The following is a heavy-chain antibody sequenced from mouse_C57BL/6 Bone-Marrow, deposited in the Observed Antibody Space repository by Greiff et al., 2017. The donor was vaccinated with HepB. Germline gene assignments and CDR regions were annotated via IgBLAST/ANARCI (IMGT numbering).Heavy chain of an antibody. CDR2: IYIGNGYT. J-gene: IGHJ3*01. CDR3: ASFYYEYGEFAY. D-gene: IGHD2-4*01. CDR1: GYTFTSYG. V-gene: IGHV1-58*01. Sequence: EVKVEESGAELVRPGSSVKMSCKTSGYTFTSYGINWVKQRPGQGLEWIGYIYIGNGYTEYNETFKGKATLTSDTSTSTAYLQLSSLTSEDSAIYFCASFYYEYGEFAYWGQGTLVTVSA.